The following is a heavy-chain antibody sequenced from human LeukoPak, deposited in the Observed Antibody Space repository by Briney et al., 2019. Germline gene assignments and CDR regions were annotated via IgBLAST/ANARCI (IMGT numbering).Heavy chain of an antibody. CDR1: GYTLTELS. CDR2: FDPEDGET. J-gene: IGHJ4*02. V-gene: IGHV1-24*01. D-gene: IGHD2-2*01. CDR3: ARIITTLGYCSSTSCNSFDY. Sequence: ASVKVSCKVSGYTLTELSMHWVRQAPGKGLEWMGGFDPEDGETIYAQKFQGRVTMTEDTSTDTAYMELSSLRSEDTAVYYCARIITTLGYCSSTSCNSFDYWGQGTLVTVSS.